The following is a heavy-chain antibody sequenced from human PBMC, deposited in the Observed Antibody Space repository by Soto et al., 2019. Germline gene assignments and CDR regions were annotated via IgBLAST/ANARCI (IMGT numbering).Heavy chain of an antibody. CDR3: VVDTSGLLDY. J-gene: IGHJ4*02. D-gene: IGHD3-22*01. CDR2: IWYDGNKK. CDR1: GFTFSSNG. Sequence: PGGSLRLSCAACGFTFSSNGMHWVRQAPGKGLEWVAVIWYDGNKKYYGDSVRGRFTISRDNSKNTLYLEMNSLRAEDTAVYYCVVDTSGLLDYWGQGTQVTVSS. V-gene: IGHV3-33*03.